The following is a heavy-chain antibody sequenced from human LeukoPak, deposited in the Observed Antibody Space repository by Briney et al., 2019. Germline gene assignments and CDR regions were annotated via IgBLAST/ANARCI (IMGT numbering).Heavy chain of an antibody. CDR3: ARGGSSGWPYDS. J-gene: IGHJ4*02. CDR1: GFTFSGPG. D-gene: IGHD6-19*01. V-gene: IGHV3-23*01. CDR2: IRNSDDFT. Sequence: GGSLRLSCEVSGFTFSGPGMTWVRQTPGKGLEWVSGIRNSDDFTNYADSVKGRFTLSRDVRRTTLYLEMNSLRAEDTAVYYCARGGSSGWPYDSWGQGTLVTVSS.